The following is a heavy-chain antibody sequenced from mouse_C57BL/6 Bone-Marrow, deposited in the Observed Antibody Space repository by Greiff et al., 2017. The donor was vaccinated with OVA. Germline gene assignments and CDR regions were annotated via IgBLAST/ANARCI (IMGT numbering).Heavy chain of an antibody. CDR2: IYPGSGNT. J-gene: IGHJ2*01. Sequence: SGYTFTDYYINWVKQRPGQGLEWIGWIYPGSGNTKYNEKFKGKATLTVDTSSSTAYMQLSSLTSEDSAVYFCARGGDYVYFDYWGQGTTLTVSS. CDR1: GYTFTDYY. D-gene: IGHD2-4*01. V-gene: IGHV1-84*01. CDR3: ARGGDYVYFDY.